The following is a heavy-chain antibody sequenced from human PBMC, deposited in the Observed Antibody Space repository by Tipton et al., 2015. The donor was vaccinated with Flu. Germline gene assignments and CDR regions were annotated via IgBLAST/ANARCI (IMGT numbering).Heavy chain of an antibody. CDR2: INHSGST. V-gene: IGHV4-34*01. J-gene: IGHJ4*02. CDR3: ARRPNRDSSGYYPGRPFYYFDY. CDR1: GGSFSGYY. Sequence: TLSLTCAVYGGSFSGYYWSWIRQPPGKGLEWIGEINHSGSTNYNPSLKSRVTISVDTSKNQFSLKLSSVTAADTAVYYCARRPNRDSSGYYPGRPFYYFDYWGQGTLVTVSS. D-gene: IGHD3-22*01.